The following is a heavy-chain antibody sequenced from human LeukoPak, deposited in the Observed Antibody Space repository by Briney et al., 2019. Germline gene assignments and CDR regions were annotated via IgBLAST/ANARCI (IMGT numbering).Heavy chain of an antibody. V-gene: IGHV3-7*01. CDR3: ARRNSYDFWSGYCYYHYYYMDV. CDR1: GFTFSNYW. J-gene: IGHJ6*03. Sequence: RGGSLRLSCAASGFTFSNYWMSWVRHTPGEGLEWVANIKQDGSEIYYVDSAKGRFTISRDKAKNSLFLQMNSLRAEDSVVYYCARRNSYDFWSGYCYYHYYYMDVWGDGTTVTVSS. D-gene: IGHD3-3*01. CDR2: IKQDGSEI.